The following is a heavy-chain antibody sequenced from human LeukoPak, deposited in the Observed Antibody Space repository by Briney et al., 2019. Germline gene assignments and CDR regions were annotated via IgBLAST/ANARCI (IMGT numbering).Heavy chain of an antibody. CDR2: ISGSGGST. CDR1: GFTFSSYA. CDR3: ASHSSGYYSLGGIDY. D-gene: IGHD3-22*01. J-gene: IGHJ4*02. V-gene: IGHV3-23*01. Sequence: GGSLRLSCAASGFTFSSYAMSWVRQAPGKGLEWVSAISGSGGSTYHADSVKGRFTISRDNSKNTLYLQMNSLRAEDTAVYYCASHSSGYYSLGGIDYWGQGTLVTVSS.